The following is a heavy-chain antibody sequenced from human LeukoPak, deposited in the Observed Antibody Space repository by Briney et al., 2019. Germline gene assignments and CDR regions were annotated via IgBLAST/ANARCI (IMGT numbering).Heavy chain of an antibody. CDR3: ARHTAMVRAYYYYYYGMDV. J-gene: IGHJ6*02. D-gene: IGHD5-18*01. CDR1: GGSIGSYY. V-gene: IGHV4-4*07. CDR2: IYTSGST. Sequence: SETLSLTCTVSGGSIGSYYWSWIRQPAGKGLEWIGRIYTSGSTNYNPSLKSRVTMSVDTSRNQFSLKLSSVTAADTAVYYCARHTAMVRAYYYYYYGMDVWGQGTTVTVSS.